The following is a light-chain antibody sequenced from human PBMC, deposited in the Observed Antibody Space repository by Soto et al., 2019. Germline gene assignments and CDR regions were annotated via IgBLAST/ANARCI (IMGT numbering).Light chain of an antibody. CDR2: EVS. CDR1: SSDIGGYDY. J-gene: IGLJ3*02. CDR3: SSYAGSNNLV. Sequence: QSVLTQPPSASGSPGQSVTISCTGTSSDIGGYDYVSWYQQHPGKAPKLIIYEVSKRPSGVPDRFSGSKSGNTASLTVAGLQAEDAADYYCSSYAGSNNLVFAGGTKVTVL. V-gene: IGLV2-8*01.